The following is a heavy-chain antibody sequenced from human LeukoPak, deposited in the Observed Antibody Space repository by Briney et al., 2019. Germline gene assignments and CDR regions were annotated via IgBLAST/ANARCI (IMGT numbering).Heavy chain of an antibody. V-gene: IGHV3-33*01. CDR3: ARNGIVATILFDY. CDR2: IWYDGSNK. D-gene: IGHD5-12*01. J-gene: IGHJ4*02. Sequence: GESLTLSCAASGFTFSSYSKHWVRKAQPTGKEREAVIWYDGSNKDYANSVIGRFNISRVNSKNKLYLQMNSPLSEHTAVYYCARNGIVATILFDYWGQGTLVTASS. CDR1: GFTFSSYS.